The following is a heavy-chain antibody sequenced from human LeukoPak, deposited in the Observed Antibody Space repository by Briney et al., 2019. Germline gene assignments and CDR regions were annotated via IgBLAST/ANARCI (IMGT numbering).Heavy chain of an antibody. CDR2: INHSGST. Sequence: PSETLSLTCAVYGGSFSGYYWSLIRQPPGKGLEWIGEINHSGSTNYNPSLKSRVTISVDTSKNQFSLKLSSVTAADTAVYYCARVGYGGNSGFRVYNWFDPWGQGNLVTVSS. CDR1: GGSFSGYY. J-gene: IGHJ5*02. CDR3: ARVGYGGNSGFRVYNWFDP. D-gene: IGHD4-23*01. V-gene: IGHV4-34*01.